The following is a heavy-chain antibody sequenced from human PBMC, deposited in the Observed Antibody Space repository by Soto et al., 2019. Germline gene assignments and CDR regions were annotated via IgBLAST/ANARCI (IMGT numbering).Heavy chain of an antibody. CDR1: GDSINSYY. CDR3: ARGGLAAAHGWFDP. J-gene: IGHJ5*02. Sequence: PSETLSLTCTVSGDSINSYYWNWIRQPPGKGLEWLGYSYYSGSTNYNPSLKSRVTISVDRSKDQFSLKLSSVTAADTAVYYCARGGLAAAHGWFDPWGQGTLVTVSS. V-gene: IGHV4-59*01. CDR2: SYYSGST. D-gene: IGHD6-13*01.